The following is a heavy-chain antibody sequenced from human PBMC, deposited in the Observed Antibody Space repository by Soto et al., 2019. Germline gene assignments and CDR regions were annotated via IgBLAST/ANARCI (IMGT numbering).Heavy chain of an antibody. CDR3: AKGGSGSSGALDI. J-gene: IGHJ3*02. D-gene: IGHD1-26*01. CDR2: ISSDGSNK. Sequence: QVQLVESGGGVVQPGRSLRLSCAASGFTFSSYGMHWGRQAPGKGLERVAVISSDGSNKDYEDAVKGRFTISRDNSKITLYLHMNSLRAEDTAVYYWAKGGSGSSGALDIWGQGTMVTVSS. CDR1: GFTFSSYG. V-gene: IGHV3-30*18.